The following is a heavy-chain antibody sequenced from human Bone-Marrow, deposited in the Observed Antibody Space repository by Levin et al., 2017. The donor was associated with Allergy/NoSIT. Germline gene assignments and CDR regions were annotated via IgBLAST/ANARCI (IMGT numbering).Heavy chain of an antibody. CDR1: GYFFTSHW. CDR3: ARLDSRGWYY. V-gene: IGHV5-51*01. J-gene: IGHJ4*02. CDR2: IFPSDSDT. Sequence: TGESLKISCKASGYFFTSHWIAWVRQMPGKGLEWMGNIFPSDSDTTYSPSFQGLVTISADTSINTAYLQWSSLQASDTAMYFCARLDSRGWYYWGQGTLVTVSS. D-gene: IGHD6-19*01.